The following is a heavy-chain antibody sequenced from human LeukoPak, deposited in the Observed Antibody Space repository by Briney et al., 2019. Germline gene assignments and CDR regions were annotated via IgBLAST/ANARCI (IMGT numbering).Heavy chain of an antibody. V-gene: IGHV3-64D*06. CDR1: GFTFSSYS. D-gene: IGHD1-26*01. CDR3: VKAKVGATFDS. J-gene: IGHJ4*02. CDR2: INNNGGST. Sequence: GGSLRLSCSASGFTFSSYSMDWVRQAPGKRPEYVSGINNNGGSTQYADSVKGRFTISRDNSKNTVYLQMSSLRPEDTAVYYCVKAKVGATFDSWGPGTLVTVSS.